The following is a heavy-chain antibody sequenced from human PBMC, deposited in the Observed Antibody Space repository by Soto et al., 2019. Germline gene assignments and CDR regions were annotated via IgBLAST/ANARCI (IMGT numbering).Heavy chain of an antibody. V-gene: IGHV3-30*18. CDR1: GFTFSSYG. Sequence: QVQLVESGGGVVQPGRSLRLSCAASGFTFSSYGMHWVRQAPGKGLEWVAVISYDGSNKYYADSVKGRFTISRDNSKNTLYLKMNSLRAEDTAVYYCAKGLDYGMDVWGQGTTVTVSS. CDR3: AKGLDYGMDV. J-gene: IGHJ6*02. CDR2: ISYDGSNK.